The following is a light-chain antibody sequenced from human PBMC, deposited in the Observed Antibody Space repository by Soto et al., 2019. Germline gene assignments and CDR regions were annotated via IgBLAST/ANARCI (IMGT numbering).Light chain of an antibody. CDR2: LGS. CDR1: QSLLHSNGYNY. Sequence: DIVMTQSPLSLPVTPGEPASISCRSSQSLLHSNGYNYLDWYLQKPAQSPQLLIYLGSDRASGVPDRFSGSGSGTDFTLKISRVEAEDVGVYYCMQALQTPWTFGQGTKVDIK. CDR3: MQALQTPWT. J-gene: IGKJ1*01. V-gene: IGKV2-28*01.